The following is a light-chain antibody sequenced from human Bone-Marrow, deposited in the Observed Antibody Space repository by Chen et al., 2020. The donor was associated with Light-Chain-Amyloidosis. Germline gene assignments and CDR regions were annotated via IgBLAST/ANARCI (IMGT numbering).Light chain of an antibody. CDR3: QQYNNWPKT. J-gene: IGKJ1*01. V-gene: IGKV3-15*01. CDR2: GAS. Sequence: EIVITQSPAPLSVSPGERATLSCRASQSVSSNLAWYQQKPGQAPRLLIYGASTRATGIPARFSGSGSGTEFTLTISSLQSEDFAVYYCQQYNNWPKTFGQGTKVEIK. CDR1: QSVSSN.